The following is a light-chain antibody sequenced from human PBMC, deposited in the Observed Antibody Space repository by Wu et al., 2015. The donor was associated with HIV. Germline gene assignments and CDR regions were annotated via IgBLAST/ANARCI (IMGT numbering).Light chain of an antibody. CDR3: QQYNKWPLT. Sequence: TQSPTTLSLSPGERVTLSCRATESVSSELAWYQQKPGQAPRLLIYGASSRAAGFPARFSGSGSGTEFTLTISSLQSEDFAVYYCQQYNKWPLTFGQGTKVELK. J-gene: IGKJ1*01. V-gene: IGKV3-15*01. CDR2: GAS. CDR1: ESVSSE.